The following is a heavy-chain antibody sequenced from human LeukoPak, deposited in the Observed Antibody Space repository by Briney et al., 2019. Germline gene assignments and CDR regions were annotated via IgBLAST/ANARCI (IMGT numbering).Heavy chain of an antibody. CDR1: GFTFSSYA. D-gene: IGHD4-11*01. Sequence: GGSLRLSCAASGFTFSSYAMSWVRQAPGKGLEWVSLLSGRGRHTNYADSVKGRFTISTDKSKNTLILQMNSLRADDTAVYYCAKDPQSKRVDYWGQGTLVTVSS. CDR3: AKDPQSKRVDY. J-gene: IGHJ4*02. CDR2: LSGRGRHT. V-gene: IGHV3-23*01.